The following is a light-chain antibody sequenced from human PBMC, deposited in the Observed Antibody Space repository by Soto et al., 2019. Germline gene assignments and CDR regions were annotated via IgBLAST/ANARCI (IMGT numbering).Light chain of an antibody. Sequence: EIVLTQSPATLSLSPGERATLSCRASQSVSSYLAWYQQKPGQAPRLLIYDASNRATGIPARFSGSGSGTDFTLTISSLEPEDFRVYYCQQRSTTWTFGQGTKVEIK. CDR1: QSVSSY. J-gene: IGKJ1*01. V-gene: IGKV3-11*01. CDR3: QQRSTTWT. CDR2: DAS.